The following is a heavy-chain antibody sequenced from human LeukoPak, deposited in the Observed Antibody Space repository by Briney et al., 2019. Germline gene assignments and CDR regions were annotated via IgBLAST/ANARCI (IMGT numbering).Heavy chain of an antibody. J-gene: IGHJ4*02. CDR3: ARDRYSSSWYLVEYYFDY. Sequence: GGSLRLSCAASGFTFSDYYMSWIRQAPGKGLERVSYISSSGSTIYYADSVKGRFTISRDNAKNSLYLQMNSLRAEDTAVYYCARDRYSSSWYLVEYYFDYWGQGTLVTVSS. CDR1: GFTFSDYY. V-gene: IGHV3-11*04. D-gene: IGHD6-13*01. CDR2: ISSSGSTI.